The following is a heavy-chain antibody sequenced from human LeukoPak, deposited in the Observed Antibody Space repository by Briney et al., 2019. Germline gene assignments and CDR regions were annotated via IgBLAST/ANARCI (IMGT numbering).Heavy chain of an antibody. J-gene: IGHJ4*02. D-gene: IGHD6-13*01. CDR1: GFTLSSYW. CDR2: IKQDGSAI. Sequence: GGSLRLSCAASGFTLSSYWMSWVRQAPGKGLEWVANIKQDGSAIYYVDSVKGRFAISRDNAKNSLYLQMNSLRAEDTAVYYCARCGVGVAAAAANCWGQGTLLTVSS. CDR3: ARCGVGVAAAAANC. V-gene: IGHV3-7*01.